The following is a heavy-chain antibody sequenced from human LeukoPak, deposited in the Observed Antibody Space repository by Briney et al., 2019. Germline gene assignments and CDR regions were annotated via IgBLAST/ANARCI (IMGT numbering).Heavy chain of an antibody. D-gene: IGHD3-9*01. CDR3: AKSAGRDILSVSPYYYYYMDV. J-gene: IGHJ6*03. CDR1: GFTFSRYS. CDR2: ISISSNYI. Sequence: GGSLRLSCAASGFTFSRYSMNWVRQAPGKGLEWVSSISISSNYIYYPDSLKGRFTISRDNAKNSLYLQMNSLRAEDTAVYYCAKSAGRDILSVSPYYYYYMDVWGKGTTVTISS. V-gene: IGHV3-21*01.